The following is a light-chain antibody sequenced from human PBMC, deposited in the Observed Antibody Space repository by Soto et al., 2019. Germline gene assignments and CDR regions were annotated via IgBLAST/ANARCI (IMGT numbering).Light chain of an antibody. V-gene: IGKV1-9*01. J-gene: IGKJ1*01. Sequence: DFLLPQSPSFLSASIGDRVTITCRASQGISSYLAWYQQKPGKAPKLLIYTASTLQSGVSSRFSGSGSGTEFTLTISSLQPEDFATYYCQHLKTFPQTFGQGTKVDIK. CDR3: QHLKTFPQT. CDR1: QGISSY. CDR2: TAS.